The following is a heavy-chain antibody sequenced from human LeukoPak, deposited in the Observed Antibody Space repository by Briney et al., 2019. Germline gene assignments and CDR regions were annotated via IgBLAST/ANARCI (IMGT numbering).Heavy chain of an antibody. CDR3: ARAGYSGYDWDFDY. V-gene: IGHV4-61*02. Sequence: PSQTLSLTCTVSGGSISSGSYYWNWIRQPAGKGLEWIGRIYTSGSTSYNPSLKSRVTILVDTSKNQFSLKLSSVTAADTAVYYCARAGYSGYDWDFDYWGQGTLVTVSS. CDR1: GGSISSGSYY. D-gene: IGHD5-12*01. CDR2: IYTSGST. J-gene: IGHJ4*02.